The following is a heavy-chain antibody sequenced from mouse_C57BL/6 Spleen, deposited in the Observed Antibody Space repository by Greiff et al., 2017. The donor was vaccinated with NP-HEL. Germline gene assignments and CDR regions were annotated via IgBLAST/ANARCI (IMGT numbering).Heavy chain of an antibody. CDR2: IYPGDGDT. CDR3: AREGVRDYYAMDY. CDR1: GYAFSSSW. D-gene: IGHD2-14*01. V-gene: IGHV1-82*01. J-gene: IGHJ4*01. Sequence: VQLQQSGPELVKPGASVKISCKASGYAFSSSWMNWVKQRPGKGLEWIGRIYPGDGDTNYNGKFKGKATLTADKSSSTAYMQLSSLTSDDSAVYFCAREGVRDYYAMDYWGQGTSVTVSS.